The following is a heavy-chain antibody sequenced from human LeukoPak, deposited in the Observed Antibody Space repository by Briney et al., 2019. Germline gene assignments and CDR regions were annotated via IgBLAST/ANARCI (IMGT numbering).Heavy chain of an antibody. CDR1: GFTFSSYA. CDR3: AKDPNGSGLRWFDP. Sequence: QSGGSLRLSCAASGFTFSSYAMSWVRQAPGKGLEWVSAISGSGGSTYYADSVKGRFTISRDNSKNTLYLQMNSLRAEDTAVYYCAKDPNGSGLRWFDPWGQGTLVTVSS. CDR2: ISGSGGST. J-gene: IGHJ5*02. D-gene: IGHD3-10*01. V-gene: IGHV3-23*01.